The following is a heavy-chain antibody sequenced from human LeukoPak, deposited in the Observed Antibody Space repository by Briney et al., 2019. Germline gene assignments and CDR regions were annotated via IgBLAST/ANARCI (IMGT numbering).Heavy chain of an antibody. J-gene: IGHJ4*02. CDR1: GYTFIRNG. CDR3: ARDYNFVPCY. Sequence: ASLKLSCTASGYTFIRNGISWVRQAPGQGLEWMGWISAHNGNTNYAQQFQGRVTMTTDTSTSTAYMELRSLRSDDTAVYYGARDYNFVPCYWGKVTLVTVS. D-gene: IGHD1-20*01. CDR2: ISAHNGNT. V-gene: IGHV1-18*01.